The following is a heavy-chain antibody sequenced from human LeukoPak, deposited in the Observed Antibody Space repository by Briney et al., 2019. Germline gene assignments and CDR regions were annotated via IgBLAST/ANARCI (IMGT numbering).Heavy chain of an antibody. D-gene: IGHD2-2*01. CDR3: AREGTSSYYYYGMDV. CDR1: GYTFSSYD. Sequence: ASVKVCCKASGYTFSSYDINWVRQATGQGLEWMGWMNPNSGNTGYAQKFQGRVTMTRNTSISTAYMELSSLRSEDTAVYYCAREGTSSYYYYGMDVWGQGTTVTVSS. V-gene: IGHV1-8*01. CDR2: MNPNSGNT. J-gene: IGHJ6*02.